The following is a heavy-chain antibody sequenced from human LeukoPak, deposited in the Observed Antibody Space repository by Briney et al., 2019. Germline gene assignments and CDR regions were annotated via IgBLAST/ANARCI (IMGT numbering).Heavy chain of an antibody. CDR1: GFTFSSHS. D-gene: IGHD4-17*01. CDR3: AGSVTTDYYGMDV. Sequence: GGSLRLSCAASGFTFSSHSMNWVRQAPGKGLEWVSVIYSGGSTYYADSVKGRFTISRDNSKNTLYLQMNSLRAEDTAVYYCAGSVTTDYYGMDVWGQGTTVTVSS. J-gene: IGHJ6*02. V-gene: IGHV3-53*01. CDR2: IYSGGST.